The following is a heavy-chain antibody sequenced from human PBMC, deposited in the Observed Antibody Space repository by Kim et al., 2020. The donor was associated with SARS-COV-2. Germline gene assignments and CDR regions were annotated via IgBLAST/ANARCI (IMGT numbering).Heavy chain of an antibody. CDR3: ARGGYYDSSGYYPDY. V-gene: IGHV4-31*02. Sequence: PSIKSRVTISVDTYKNQFSLKLSSVTAADTAVYYCARGGYYDSSGYYPDYWGQGTLVTVSS. D-gene: IGHD3-22*01. J-gene: IGHJ4*02.